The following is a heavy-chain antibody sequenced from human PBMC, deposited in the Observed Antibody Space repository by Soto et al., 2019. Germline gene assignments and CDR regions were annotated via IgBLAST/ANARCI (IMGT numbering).Heavy chain of an antibody. CDR2: IYYSGST. J-gene: IGHJ6*02. CDR1: GGSISSGGYY. V-gene: IGHV4-31*03. D-gene: IGHD3-9*01. Sequence: SETLSLTCTVSGGSISSGGYYWSWIRQHPGKGLEWIGYIYYSGSTYYNPSLKSRVTISVGTSKNQFSLKLSSVTAADTAVYYCARDRMYILRYFEPYGMYFWGQGSTVPVSS. CDR3: ARDRMYILRYFEPYGMYF.